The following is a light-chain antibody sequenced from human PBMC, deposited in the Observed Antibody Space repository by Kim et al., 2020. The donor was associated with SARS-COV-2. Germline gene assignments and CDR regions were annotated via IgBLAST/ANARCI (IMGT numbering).Light chain of an antibody. CDR1: QSISNW. V-gene: IGKV1-5*01. J-gene: IGKJ1*01. CDR2: DAS. Sequence: DIQMTQSPSTLSASVGDRVTITCRASQSISNWLAWYRQKPGKAPELLIYDASSLEPGVPSRFSGSGFGTEFTLTIASLQPADFATYYCHQYSSSPPWTFGQGTKVDIK. CDR3: HQYSSSPPWT.